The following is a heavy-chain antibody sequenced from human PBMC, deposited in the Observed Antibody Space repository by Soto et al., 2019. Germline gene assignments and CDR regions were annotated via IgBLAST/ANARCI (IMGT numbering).Heavy chain of an antibody. Sequence: SSETLSLTCTVSGGSVSSGSYYWSWIRQPPGKGLEWIGYIYYSGSTNYNPSLKSRVTISVDTSKNQFSLKLSSVTAADTAVYYCARAVTTGGGYFDYWGQGTLVTVSS. CDR2: IYYSGST. J-gene: IGHJ4*02. CDR3: ARAVTTGGGYFDY. D-gene: IGHD4-17*01. V-gene: IGHV4-61*01. CDR1: GGSVSSGSYY.